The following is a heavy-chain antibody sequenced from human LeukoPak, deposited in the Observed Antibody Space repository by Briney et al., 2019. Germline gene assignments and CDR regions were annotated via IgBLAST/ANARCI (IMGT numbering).Heavy chain of an antibody. CDR3: ARTTMVRGVTRHFDY. D-gene: IGHD3-10*01. V-gene: IGHV5-51*01. CDR2: IYPGDSDT. CDR1: GYSFTSYW. J-gene: IGHJ4*02. Sequence: GESLKISCKGSGYSFTSYWIGWVRQMPGKGLEWMGTIYPGDSDTRYSPSFQGQVTISADKSISTAYLQWSSLKAPDTAMYYCARTTMVRGVTRHFDYWGQGTLVTVSS.